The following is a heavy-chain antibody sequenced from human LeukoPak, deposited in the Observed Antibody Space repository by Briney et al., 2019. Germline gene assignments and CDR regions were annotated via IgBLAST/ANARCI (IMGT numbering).Heavy chain of an antibody. CDR3: GNRGVVRYYFDY. J-gene: IGHJ4*02. CDR1: GFTFSSYG. D-gene: IGHD3-3*01. CDR2: ISYDGSNK. Sequence: TGGSLRLSCAASGFTFSSYGMHWVCQAPGKGLEWVAVISYDGSNKYYADSVKGRFTISRDNSKNTLYLQMNSLRAEDTAVYYCGNRGVVRYYFDYWGQGTLVTVSS. V-gene: IGHV3-33*05.